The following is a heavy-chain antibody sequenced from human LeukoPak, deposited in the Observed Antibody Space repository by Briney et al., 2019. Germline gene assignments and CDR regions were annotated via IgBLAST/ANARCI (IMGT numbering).Heavy chain of an antibody. V-gene: IGHV3-30*18. CDR2: ISYDGSNK. D-gene: IGHD3-10*01. J-gene: IGHJ4*02. CDR3: AKDPSLELWFGELSLDY. Sequence: GGSLRLSCAASGFTFSSYGMHWVRQAPGKGLEWVAVISYDGSNKYYADSVKGRFTISRDNSKNTLYLQMNSLRAEDTAVYYCAKDPSLELWFGELSLDYWGQGTLVTVSS. CDR1: GFTFSSYG.